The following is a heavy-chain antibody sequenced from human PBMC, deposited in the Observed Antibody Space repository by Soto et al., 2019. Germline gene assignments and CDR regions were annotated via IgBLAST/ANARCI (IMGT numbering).Heavy chain of an antibody. CDR3: ARAESLYGMDV. Sequence: GGSLRLSCAASGFTFSSYSMNWVRQAPGKGLEWVSSISSSSSYIYYADSVKGRFTISRDNAKNSLYLQMNRLRAEDTAVYYCARAESLYGMDVWGQGTTVTVS. CDR2: ISSSSSYI. CDR1: GFTFSSYS. J-gene: IGHJ6*02. V-gene: IGHV3-21*01.